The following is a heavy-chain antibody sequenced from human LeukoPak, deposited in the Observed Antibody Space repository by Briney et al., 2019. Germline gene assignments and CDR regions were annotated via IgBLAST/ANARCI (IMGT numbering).Heavy chain of an antibody. CDR2: INPNSGGT. CDR1: GYTFTGYY. Sequence: GAPVKVSCKASGYTFTGYYMHWVRQAPGQGLEWMGWINPNSGGTNYAQKFQGRVTMTRDTSISTAYMELSRLRSDDTAVYYCARANSGSYYNWAFDIWGQGTMVTVSS. V-gene: IGHV1-2*02. D-gene: IGHD3-10*01. CDR3: ARANSGSYYNWAFDI. J-gene: IGHJ3*02.